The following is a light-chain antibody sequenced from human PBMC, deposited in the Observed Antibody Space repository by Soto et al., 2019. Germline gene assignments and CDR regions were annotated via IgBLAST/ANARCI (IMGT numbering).Light chain of an antibody. J-gene: IGKJ4*01. CDR1: QSVCSN. CDR3: QQYNKWPPLT. V-gene: IGKV3-15*01. CDR2: GAS. Sequence: EIVMTQSPATLSVSPGERATFSCRASQSVCSNLAWYQQKPGLAPRLLIYGASTRATGVPARFSGSGSGTEFTLTISSLQSEDFAVYYCQQYNKWPPLTFGGGTKVEIK.